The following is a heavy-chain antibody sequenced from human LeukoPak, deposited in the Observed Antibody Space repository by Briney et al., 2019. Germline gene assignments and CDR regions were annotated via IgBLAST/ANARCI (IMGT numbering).Heavy chain of an antibody. D-gene: IGHD1-7*01. CDR2: IRYDGSNK. J-gene: IGHJ3*02. V-gene: IGHV3-30*02. CDR3: AREALNYDSTGQPKSAFDI. Sequence: GGSLRLSCAASGFIFSSYGMHWVRQAPGKGLEWAAFIRYDGSNKYYADSVKGRFTISRDNFKNTVYLQMNSLRVEDTAMYYCAREALNYDSTGQPKSAFDIWGQGTTVTVSS. CDR1: GFIFSSYG.